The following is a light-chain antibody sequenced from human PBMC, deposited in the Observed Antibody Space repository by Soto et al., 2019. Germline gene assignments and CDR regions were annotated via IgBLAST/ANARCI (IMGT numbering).Light chain of an antibody. Sequence: DIPLTRSPSTLSASVLDRVTMNCRASQRIATWLAWYQHQPGSAPKLLIYGASTLQSGVPLRFSGSGSGAEFTLTIDNLQTEDFATYYCQQYHLYWTFGPGTKVDIK. CDR1: QRIATW. J-gene: IGKJ1*01. CDR3: QQYHLYWT. CDR2: GAS. V-gene: IGKV1-5*01.